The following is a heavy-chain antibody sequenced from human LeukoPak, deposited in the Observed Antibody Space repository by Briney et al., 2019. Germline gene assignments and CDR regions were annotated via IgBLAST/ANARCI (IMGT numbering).Heavy chain of an antibody. Sequence: GGSLRLSCAASGFTFSSYEMNWVRQAPGKGLEWVSYISSSNTIYYADSVKGRFTISRDNAKNSLYLQMNSLRAGDTAVYYCARQVGAAGKAFDIWGQGTMVTVSS. CDR3: ARQVGAAGKAFDI. CDR2: ISSSNTI. D-gene: IGHD1-26*01. V-gene: IGHV3-48*03. CDR1: GFTFSSYE. J-gene: IGHJ3*02.